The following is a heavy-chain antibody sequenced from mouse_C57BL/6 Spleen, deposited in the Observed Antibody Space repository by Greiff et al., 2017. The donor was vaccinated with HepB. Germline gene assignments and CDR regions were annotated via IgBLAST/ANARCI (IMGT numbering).Heavy chain of an antibody. CDR1: GFTFSSYG. CDR3: ARQYSNYGWYFDV. V-gene: IGHV5-6*01. D-gene: IGHD2-5*01. CDR2: ISSGGSYT. J-gene: IGHJ1*03. Sequence: EVMLVESGGDLVKPGGSLKLSCAASGFTFSSYGMSWVRQTPDKRLEWVATISSGGSYTYYPDSVKGRFTISRDNAKNTLYLQMSSLKSEDTAMYYCARQYSNYGWYFDVWGTGTTVTVSS.